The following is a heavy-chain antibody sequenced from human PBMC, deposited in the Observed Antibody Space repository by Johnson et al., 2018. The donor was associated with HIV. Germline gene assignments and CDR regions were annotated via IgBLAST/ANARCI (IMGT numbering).Heavy chain of an antibody. CDR2: TWFDGSKQ. D-gene: IGHD2-2*01. J-gene: IGHJ3*02. V-gene: IGHV3-33*03. CDR1: GFTFSNYG. Sequence: QEQLVESGGGVVQPGRSLRLSCAASGFTFSNYGIHWVRQAPGKGLAWVASTWFDGSKQSYSDSVSGRFIISRDNSKNTLSLQMNSLRAEDTALYFCARVAVSTAAGGVPLDIWGPGTMVTVSA. CDR3: ARVAVSTAAGGVPLDI.